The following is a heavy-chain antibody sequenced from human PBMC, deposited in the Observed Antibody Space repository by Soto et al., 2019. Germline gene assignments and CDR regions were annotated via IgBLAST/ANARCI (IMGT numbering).Heavy chain of an antibody. CDR3: AKEPLARGSGWYADY. V-gene: IGHV3-23*01. Sequence: EVQLLESGGGLVQPGGSLRLSCAASGFSFSSYAMSWVRQAPGKGLEWVSAISGNGGSTYYADSVKGRFTISRDNSKNTMYLQMKGMRAEDTALYYCAKEPLARGSGWYADYWGKGTLVTVSS. CDR2: ISGNGGST. D-gene: IGHD6-19*01. J-gene: IGHJ4*02. CDR1: GFSFSSYA.